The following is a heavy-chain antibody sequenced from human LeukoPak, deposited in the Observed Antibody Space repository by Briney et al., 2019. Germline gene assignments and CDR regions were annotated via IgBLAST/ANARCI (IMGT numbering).Heavy chain of an antibody. D-gene: IGHD2-2*01. CDR3: ALPAKGAFFYYYMEV. J-gene: IGHJ6*03. V-gene: IGHV1-18*01. CDR1: AYTSPYYG. CDR2: ISTYNGNT. Sequence: ASVKVSCKASAYTSPYYGITWVRQAPGRGLVWMGWISTYNGNTQYAQKFQGRVTMTTDTPTKTVYMELSNLRSNDTAVYYCALPAKGAFFYYYMEVWGKGTTVTVSS.